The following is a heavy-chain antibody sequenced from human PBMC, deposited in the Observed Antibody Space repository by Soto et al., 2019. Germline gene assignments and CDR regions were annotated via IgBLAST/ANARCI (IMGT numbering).Heavy chain of an antibody. CDR2: IRQDGLEK. D-gene: IGHD1-26*01. CDR1: GFTFSSYG. Sequence: HPGGSLRLSCAASGFTFSSYGMHWVRQPPGKGLEWVANIRQDGLEKVVDSMRGRFTVSRDNAQNSLSLQMNDLRAEDTAVYYCARDPWESQYGAFDIWGQGTMVTVSS. V-gene: IGHV3-7*03. CDR3: ARDPWESQYGAFDI. J-gene: IGHJ3*02.